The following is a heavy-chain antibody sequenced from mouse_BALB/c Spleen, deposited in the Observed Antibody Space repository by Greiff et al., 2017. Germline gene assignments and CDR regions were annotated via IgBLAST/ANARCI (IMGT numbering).Heavy chain of an antibody. D-gene: IGHD2-10*02. V-gene: IGHV8-8*01. J-gene: IGHJ3*01. CDR1: GFSLSTSGMS. CDR3: ARMKYGNSPFAY. CDR2: IWWNDDK. Sequence: QVTLNESGPGILQPSQTLSLTCSFSGFSLSTSGMSVGWIRQPSGKGLEWLAHIWWNDDKYYNPALKSRLTISKDTSNNQVFLKIASVVTADTATYYCARMKYGNSPFAYWGQGTLVTVSA.